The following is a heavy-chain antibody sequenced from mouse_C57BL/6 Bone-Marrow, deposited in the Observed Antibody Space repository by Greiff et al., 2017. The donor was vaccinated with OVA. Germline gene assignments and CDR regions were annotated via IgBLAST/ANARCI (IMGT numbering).Heavy chain of an antibody. CDR2: IHPSDSDT. J-gene: IGHJ3*01. Sequence: QVQLQQPGAELVKPGASVKVSCKASGYTFTSYWMHWVKQRPGQGLEWIGRIHPSDSDTNYNQKFKGKATLTVDKSSSTAYMQRSSLTSEDSAVYYCAILRGRGRLGWFAYWGQGTLVTVSA. D-gene: IGHD3-3*01. CDR3: AILRGRGRLGWFAY. V-gene: IGHV1-74*01. CDR1: GYTFTSYW.